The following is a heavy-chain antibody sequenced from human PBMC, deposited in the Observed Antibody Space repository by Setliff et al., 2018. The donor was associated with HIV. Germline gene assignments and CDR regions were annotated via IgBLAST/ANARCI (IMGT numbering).Heavy chain of an antibody. CDR1: GGSFNNYS. J-gene: IGHJ6*03. D-gene: IGHD3-10*01. V-gene: IGHV4-34*01. CDR2: ISHSGST. Sequence: SETLSLTCGVFGGSFNNYSWNWFRQPPGRGLEWIGEISHSGSTNYNPSLKSRVTMSVDTSKNQFSLKLSSVTAADTAVYYCARDRVVRGVITTYYYMDVWGKGTTVTVSS. CDR3: ARDRVVRGVITTYYYMDV.